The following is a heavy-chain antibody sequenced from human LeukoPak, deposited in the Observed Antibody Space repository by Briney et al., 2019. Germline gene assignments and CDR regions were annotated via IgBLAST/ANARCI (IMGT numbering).Heavy chain of an antibody. D-gene: IGHD5-18*01. Sequence: GGSLRLSCAASGFTFSSYWMSWVRQAPGKGLEWVANIKQDGSEKYYVDSVKGRFTISRDNAKNSLYLQMNSLRAEDTAVYYCARAGTSFVDTATYFDYWGQGTLVTVSS. V-gene: IGHV3-7*03. J-gene: IGHJ4*02. CDR2: IKQDGSEK. CDR3: ARAGTSFVDTATYFDY. CDR1: GFTFSSYW.